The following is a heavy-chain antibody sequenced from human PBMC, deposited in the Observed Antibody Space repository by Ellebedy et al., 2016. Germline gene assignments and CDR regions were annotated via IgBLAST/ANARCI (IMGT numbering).Heavy chain of an antibody. CDR3: AREDWGSPG. Sequence: GESLKISXAASGFTLGSYAMTWVRQAPGKGLEWVSLISDGGVSIYYADSVKGRFTISRDNAKNSLYLQMNSLRVEDTAVYYCAREDWGSPGWGQGTLVTVSS. D-gene: IGHD3-16*01. V-gene: IGHV3-21*01. CDR2: ISDGGVSI. J-gene: IGHJ4*02. CDR1: GFTLGSYA.